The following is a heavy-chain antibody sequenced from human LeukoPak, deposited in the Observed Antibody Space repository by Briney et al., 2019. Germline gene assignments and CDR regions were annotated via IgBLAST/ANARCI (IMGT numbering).Heavy chain of an antibody. CDR1: GFTFSDYY. V-gene: IGHV3-11*01. J-gene: IGHJ6*02. D-gene: IGHD4-17*01. Sequence: PGGSLRLSCAASGFTFSDYYMSWIRQAPGKGLEWVSYISSSGSTIYYADPVKGRFTISRDNAKNSLYLQMNSLRAEDTAVYYCARRPIDGDYVGYGMDVWGQGTTVTVSS. CDR3: ARRPIDGDYVGYGMDV. CDR2: ISSSGSTI.